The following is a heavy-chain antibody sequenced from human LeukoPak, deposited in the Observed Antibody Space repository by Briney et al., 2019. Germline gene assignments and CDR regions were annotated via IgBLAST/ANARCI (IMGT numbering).Heavy chain of an antibody. D-gene: IGHD2-15*01. J-gene: IGHJ5*02. V-gene: IGHV4-4*07. CDR3: ARVLPCSGGSCYSRNWFDP. CDR1: GGSISTYY. CDR2: IYTSGST. Sequence: SETLSLTCTDSGGSISTYYWRWIRQPAGKGLEWIGRIYTSGSTNYNPSLKSRVTMSVDTSKNQFFLKLSSVTAADTAVYYCARVLPCSGGSCYSRNWFDPWGQGTLVTVSS.